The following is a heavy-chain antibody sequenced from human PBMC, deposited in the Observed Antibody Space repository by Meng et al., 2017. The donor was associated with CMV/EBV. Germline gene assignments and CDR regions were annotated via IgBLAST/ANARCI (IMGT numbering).Heavy chain of an antibody. CDR3: ARDLYDFWSGLIAWWFDP. J-gene: IGHJ5*02. V-gene: IGHV3-30-3*01. CDR2: ISYDGSNK. Sequence: FTFSSYGMHWVRQAPGKGLEWVAVISYDGSNKYYADSVKGRFTISRDNSKNTLYLQMNSLRAEDTAVYYCARDLYDFWSGLIAWWFDPWGQGTLVTVSS. CDR1: FTFSSYG. D-gene: IGHD3-3*01.